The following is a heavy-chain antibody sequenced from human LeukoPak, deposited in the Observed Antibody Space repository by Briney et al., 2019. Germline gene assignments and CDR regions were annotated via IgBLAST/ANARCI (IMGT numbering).Heavy chain of an antibody. V-gene: IGHV3-21*01. CDR1: GFTFSSNA. CDR3: AKEFPSPIYGMDV. J-gene: IGHJ6*02. D-gene: IGHD3-10*01. CDR2: ISGGSGSHI. Sequence: SGGSLRVYCAASGFTFSSNAMSWLRQAPGKGVEWISSISGGSGSHILYVDSVNGGFTISRDNAKNSLYLQMDSLTAEDTAVYYRAKEFPSPIYGMDVWGQGTTVTVSS.